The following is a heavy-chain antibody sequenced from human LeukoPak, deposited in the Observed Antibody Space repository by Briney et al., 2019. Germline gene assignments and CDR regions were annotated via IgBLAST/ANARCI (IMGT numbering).Heavy chain of an antibody. CDR1: GYRFTSYD. V-gene: IGHV1-8*01. Sequence: ASVKVSCKTSGYRFTSYDINWVRQTTGQGLEWMGWMNPHSGTTGYAQKFQGRLTLSRDTSISTTYLELRSLRSDDTAVYYCARDSFALFGIVMVRGVILPNFDYWGQGTLVTVSS. CDR2: MNPHSGTT. D-gene: IGHD3-10*01. J-gene: IGHJ4*02. CDR3: ARDSFALFGIVMVRGVILPNFDY.